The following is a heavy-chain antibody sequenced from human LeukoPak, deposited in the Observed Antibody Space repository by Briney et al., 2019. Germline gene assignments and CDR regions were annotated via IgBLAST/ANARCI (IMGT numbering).Heavy chain of an antibody. CDR3: ARLHGYYFDY. J-gene: IGHJ4*02. V-gene: IGHV4-59*10. CDR1: GGSFSGYY. Sequence: SETLSLTCAVYGGSFSGYYWSWIRQPPGKGLEWIGRIYTSGSTNYNPSLKSRVTMSVDTSKNQFSLKLSSVTAADTAVYYCARLHGYYFDYWGQGTLVTVSS. CDR2: IYTSGST.